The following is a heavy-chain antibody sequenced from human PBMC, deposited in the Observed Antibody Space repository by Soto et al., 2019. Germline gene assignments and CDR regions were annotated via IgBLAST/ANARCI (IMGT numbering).Heavy chain of an antibody. J-gene: IGHJ6*02. D-gene: IGHD2-15*01. CDR2: IYYSGST. CDR1: GGSISSGGYY. CDR3: AREERVVYYYGMDV. Sequence: QVQLQESGPGLVKPSQTLSLTCTVSGGSISSGGYYWSWIRQHPGKGLEWIGYIYYSGSTYYNPSLKSRVTXXVXTXXNQFSLKLSSVTAADTAVYYCAREERVVYYYGMDVWGQGTTVTVSS. V-gene: IGHV4-31*03.